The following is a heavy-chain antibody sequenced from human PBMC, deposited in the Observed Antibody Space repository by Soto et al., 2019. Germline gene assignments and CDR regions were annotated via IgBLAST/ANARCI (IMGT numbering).Heavy chain of an antibody. CDR3: TTDLTFGGVIVMT. D-gene: IGHD3-16*02. CDR2: IKSKTDGETT. Sequence: EVQLVESGGGLVKPGGSLRLSCAASGFTFSNAWMSWVRQAPGKGLEWVGRIKSKTDGETTDYAAPVKGRFTISRDDSKNTLYLQMNSLKTEDTAVYYCTTDLTFGGVIVMTWGQGTLVTVSS. V-gene: IGHV3-15*01. J-gene: IGHJ5*02. CDR1: GFTFSNAW.